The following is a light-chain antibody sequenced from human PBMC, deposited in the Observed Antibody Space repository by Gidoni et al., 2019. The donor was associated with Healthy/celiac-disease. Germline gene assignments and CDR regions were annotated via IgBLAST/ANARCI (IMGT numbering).Light chain of an antibody. CDR2: KAS. CDR1: QSINSW. Sequence: DIQMTQSPSTLSASVGDRVTITCRASQSINSWLAWYQQKPGKAPKLLIYKASSLESGVPSRFSGSGSGTEFTLTISSLQPDDFATYYCQQYNSDPWTFGQXTKVEIK. V-gene: IGKV1-5*03. CDR3: QQYNSDPWT. J-gene: IGKJ1*01.